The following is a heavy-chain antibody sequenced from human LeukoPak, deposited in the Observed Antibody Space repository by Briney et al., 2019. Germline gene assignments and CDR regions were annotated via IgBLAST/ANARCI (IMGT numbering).Heavy chain of an antibody. V-gene: IGHV4-4*07. J-gene: IGHJ4*02. D-gene: IGHD1-26*01. Sequence: SETLSLTCSVSGGSINNYWTWIRQPAGKGLEWIGHISTLGSTNYNPSLKSRVSMSVDTSNYHFSLKLSFVTAADTAIYYCARVAQYLVGASSTAFFEYWGQGTLVTVSS. CDR3: ARVAQYLVGASSTAFFEY. CDR1: GGSINNY. CDR2: ISTLGST.